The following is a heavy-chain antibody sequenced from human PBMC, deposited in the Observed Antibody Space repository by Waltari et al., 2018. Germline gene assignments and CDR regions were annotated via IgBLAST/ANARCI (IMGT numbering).Heavy chain of an antibody. D-gene: IGHD3-10*01. J-gene: IGHJ6*03. Sequence: QVQLQESGPGLVKPSETLSLTCTVSGGSISSYYWSWIRQPPGKGLEWIGYIYYSGSTNYNPALKGRGTISGDTSKNQFSRKLSAVTAADTAVYYCAREDYYGSGSYSRRDYYYYMDVWGKGTTVTVSS. CDR1: GGSISSYY. CDR2: IYYSGST. CDR3: AREDYYGSGSYSRRDYYYYMDV. V-gene: IGHV4-59*01.